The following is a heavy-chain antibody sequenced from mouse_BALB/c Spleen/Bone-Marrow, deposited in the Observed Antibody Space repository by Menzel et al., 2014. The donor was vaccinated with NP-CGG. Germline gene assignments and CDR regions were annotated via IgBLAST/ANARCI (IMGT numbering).Heavy chain of an antibody. CDR1: GYTFTNYY. Sequence: VQLQESGPEPVKPGASVRISCKASGYTFTNYYIHWVKQRPGQGLEWIGWIYPVNVHANFNEKFRGKATLTADKSSSTAYMQLSSLTSVDSAVYFCARWLLPYYAMDYWGQGTSVTVSS. D-gene: IGHD2-3*01. CDR3: ARWLLPYYAMDY. CDR2: IYPVNVHA. V-gene: IGHV1S56*01. J-gene: IGHJ4*01.